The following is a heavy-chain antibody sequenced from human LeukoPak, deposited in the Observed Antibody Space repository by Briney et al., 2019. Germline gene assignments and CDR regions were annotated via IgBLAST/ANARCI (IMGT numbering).Heavy chain of an antibody. CDR3: ARAQVPIVVVPAAIDY. V-gene: IGHV3-30-3*01. CDR1: GFTFSSYA. D-gene: IGHD2-2*01. J-gene: IGHJ4*02. CDR2: ISYDGSNK. Sequence: GGSLRLSCAASGFTFSSYAMHWVRQAPGKGLEWVAVISYDGSNKYYADSVKGRFTISRDNSKNTLYLQMNSLRAEDTAVYYCARAQVPIVVVPAAIDYWGQGTLVTVSS.